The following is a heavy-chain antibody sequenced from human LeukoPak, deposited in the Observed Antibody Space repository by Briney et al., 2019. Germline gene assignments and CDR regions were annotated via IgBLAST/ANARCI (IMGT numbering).Heavy chain of an antibody. Sequence: SETLSLTCTVSGGSISSYYWSWIRPPAGKGLEWIGRFYISGGTNYNPSFKRRVIMSVDTSKNQFSLRLNSVTAADTAVYYCARDFLLQSEGLFDYWGQGTLVTVSS. CDR2: FYISGGT. CDR3: ARDFLLQSEGLFDY. V-gene: IGHV4-4*07. J-gene: IGHJ4*02. CDR1: GGSISSYY. D-gene: IGHD4-11*01.